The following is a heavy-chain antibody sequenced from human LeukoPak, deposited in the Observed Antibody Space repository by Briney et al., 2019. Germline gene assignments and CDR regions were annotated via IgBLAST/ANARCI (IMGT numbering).Heavy chain of an antibody. V-gene: IGHV3-48*03. Sequence: GGSLRLSCVVSGFTFSSYEMNWVRQAPGKGLEWVSYISSSGSTIYYADSAKGRFTISRDNAKNSLYLQMNSLRAEDTAVYYCAELGITMIGGVWGKGTTVTISS. CDR1: GFTFSSYE. CDR2: ISSSGSTI. J-gene: IGHJ6*04. CDR3: AELGITMIGGV. D-gene: IGHD3-10*02.